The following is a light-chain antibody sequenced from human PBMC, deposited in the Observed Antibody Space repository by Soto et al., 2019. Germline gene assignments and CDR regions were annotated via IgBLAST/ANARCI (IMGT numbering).Light chain of an antibody. CDR3: QHYNSYSEA. V-gene: IGKV1-5*01. J-gene: IGKJ1*01. CDR2: DAS. CDR1: QSISNS. Sequence: IQMTQSPSILSVSIGDRVTIAGRASQSISNSLAWYQQRPGTAPKLLIYDASTLENGVPSRFSGSGSGTEFTLTISSLQPDDFATYYCQHYNSYSEAFGQGTKVDI.